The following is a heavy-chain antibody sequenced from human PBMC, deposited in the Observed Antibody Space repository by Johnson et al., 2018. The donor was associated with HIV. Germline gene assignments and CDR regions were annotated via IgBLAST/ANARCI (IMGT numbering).Heavy chain of an antibody. Sequence: VQLVESGGGVVRPGGSLRLSCAASGFTFDDYGMSWVHQAPGKGLEWVSGINWNCGSTGYADAVKGRFTISRDNAKNSMYLQMNSLRAEDTALYYCARDWFMVQGADAFDIWGQGTMVTVSS. V-gene: IGHV3-20*04. CDR2: INWNCGST. D-gene: IGHD3-10*01. CDR1: GFTFDDYG. J-gene: IGHJ3*02. CDR3: ARDWFMVQGADAFDI.